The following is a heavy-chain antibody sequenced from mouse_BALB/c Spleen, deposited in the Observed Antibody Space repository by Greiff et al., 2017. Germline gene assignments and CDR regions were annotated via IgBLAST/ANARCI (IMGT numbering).Heavy chain of an antibody. CDR3: AREAGSSFFAY. CDR1: GYTFTSYY. V-gene: IGHV1S56*01. J-gene: IGHJ3*01. D-gene: IGHD1-1*01. Sequence: VQGLESGPELVKPGASVRISCKASGYTFTSYYIHWVKQRPGQGLEWIGWIYPGNVNTKYNEKFKGKATLTADKSSSTAYMQLSSLTSEDSAVYFCAREAGSSFFAYWGQGTLVTVSA. CDR2: IYPGNVNT.